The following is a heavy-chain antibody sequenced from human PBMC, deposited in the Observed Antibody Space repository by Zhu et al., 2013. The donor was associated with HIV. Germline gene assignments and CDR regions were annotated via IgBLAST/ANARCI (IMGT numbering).Heavy chain of an antibody. V-gene: IGHV1-69*01. D-gene: IGHD3-22*01. CDR3: ADGEYYYDSSGYRNYYYYGMDV. Sequence: QVQLVQSGAEVKKPGSSVKVSCKASGGTFSSYAISWVRQAPGQGLEWMGGIIPIFGTANYAQKFQGRVTITADESTSTAYMELSSLRSEDTAVYYCADGEYYYDSSGYRNYYYYGMDVWGRRDHGHRLL. J-gene: IGHJ6*02. CDR2: IIPIFGTA. CDR1: GGTFSSYA.